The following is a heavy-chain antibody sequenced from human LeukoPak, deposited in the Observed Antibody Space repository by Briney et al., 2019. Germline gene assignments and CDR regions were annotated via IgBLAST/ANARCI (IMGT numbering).Heavy chain of an antibody. Sequence: SETLSLTCTVSGGSISSGGYYWSRIRQHPGKGLEWIGYIYYSGSTYYNPSLKSRVTISVDTSKNQFSLKLSSVTAADTAVYYCARPSPPGVVTTMAFDIWGQGTMVTVSS. D-gene: IGHD2-21*02. J-gene: IGHJ3*02. V-gene: IGHV4-31*03. CDR1: GGSISSGGYY. CDR3: ARPSPPGVVTTMAFDI. CDR2: IYYSGST.